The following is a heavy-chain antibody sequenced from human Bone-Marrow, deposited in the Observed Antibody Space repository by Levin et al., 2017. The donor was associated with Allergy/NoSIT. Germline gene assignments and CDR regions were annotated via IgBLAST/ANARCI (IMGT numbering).Heavy chain of an antibody. J-gene: IGHJ6*02. Sequence: ASVKVSCKASGYTFTGYYMHWVRQAPGQGLEWMGWINPNSGGTNYAQKFQGRVTMTRDTSISTAYMELSRLRSDDTAVYYCARRRLRDSSDPTHYYYYGMDVWGQGTTVTVSS. CDR2: INPNSGGT. D-gene: IGHD5-12*01. CDR3: ARRRLRDSSDPTHYYYYGMDV. V-gene: IGHV1-2*02. CDR1: GYTFTGYY.